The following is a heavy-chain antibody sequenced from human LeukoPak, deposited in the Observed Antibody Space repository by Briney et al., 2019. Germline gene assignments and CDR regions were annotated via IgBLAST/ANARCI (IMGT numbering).Heavy chain of an antibody. CDR2: IHYSGST. CDR3: ARVRDDSSGYYEGSYFDY. J-gene: IGHJ4*02. CDR1: GFSISNTNYY. Sequence: PSETLSLTCTVSGFSISNTNYYWGWIRQPPGKGLEWIGSIHYSGSTSYSPSLKSRITLSIDTSKNQFSLRLSSVTAADTAVYYCARVRDDSSGYYEGSYFDYWGQGTLVTVSS. D-gene: IGHD3-22*01. V-gene: IGHV4-39*07.